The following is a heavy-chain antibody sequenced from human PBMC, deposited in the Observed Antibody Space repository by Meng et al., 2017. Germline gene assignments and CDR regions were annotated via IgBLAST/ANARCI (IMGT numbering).Heavy chain of an antibody. V-gene: IGHV3-30*01. D-gene: IGHD3-22*01. CDR1: GFTFSSYA. Sequence: QVRRVGDGGGVAQPGRSLRLSCAASGFTFSSYAMHWVRQAPGKGLEWVAVISYDGSNKYYADSVKGRFTISRDNSKNTLYLQMNSLRAEDAAVYYCARGSYYDSSGYYSVNYWGQGTLVTVSS. CDR3: ARGSYYDSSGYYSVNY. J-gene: IGHJ4*02. CDR2: ISYDGSNK.